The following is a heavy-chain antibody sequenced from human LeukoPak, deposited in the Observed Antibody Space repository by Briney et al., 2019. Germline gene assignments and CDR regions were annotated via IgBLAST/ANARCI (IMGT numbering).Heavy chain of an antibody. J-gene: IGHJ4*02. Sequence: TSETLSLTCTVSGGSISSYYWSWIRQPPGKGLEWIGYIYYSGSINYNPSLKSRVTISVDTSKNQFSLKLSSVTAADTAVYYCARERSGSYRGGNFDYWGQGTLVTVSS. CDR1: GGSISSYY. CDR2: IYYSGSI. V-gene: IGHV4-59*01. CDR3: ARERSGSYRGGNFDY. D-gene: IGHD1-26*01.